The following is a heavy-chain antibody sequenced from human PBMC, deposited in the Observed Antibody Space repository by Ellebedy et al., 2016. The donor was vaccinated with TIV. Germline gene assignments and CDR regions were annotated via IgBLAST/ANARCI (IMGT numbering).Heavy chain of an antibody. J-gene: IGHJ4*02. CDR2: VYYSGSP. Sequence: MPSETLSLTCSVSGGSVSSTRYYWAWIRQPPGKGLEYIGSVYYSGSPYYNPSFKSRVTLSADTSKNQFSLKLKTVTAEDTAVYYCARTDPWQPIDDWGQGILVSVSS. V-gene: IGHV4-39*01. D-gene: IGHD2-21*02. CDR1: GGSVSSTRYY. CDR3: ARTDPWQPIDD.